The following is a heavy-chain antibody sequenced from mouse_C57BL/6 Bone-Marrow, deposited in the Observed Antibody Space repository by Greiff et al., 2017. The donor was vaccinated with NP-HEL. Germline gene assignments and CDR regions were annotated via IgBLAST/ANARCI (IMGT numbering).Heavy chain of an antibody. CDR2: IFPGSGST. J-gene: IGHJ4*01. V-gene: IGHV1-75*01. CDR3: ARRGPVVGAMDY. D-gene: IGHD1-1*01. CDR1: GYTFTDYY. Sequence: VKLMESGPELVKPGASVKISCKASGYTFTDYYINWVKQRPGQGLEWIGWIFPGSGSTYYNEKFKGKATLTVDKSSSTAYMLLSSLTSEDSAVYFCARRGPVVGAMDYWGQGTSVTVSS.